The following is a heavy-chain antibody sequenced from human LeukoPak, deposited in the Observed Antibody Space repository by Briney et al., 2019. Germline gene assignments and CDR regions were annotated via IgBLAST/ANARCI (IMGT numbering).Heavy chain of an antibody. V-gene: IGHV4-39*07. CDR1: GGSISSGGYY. J-gene: IGHJ4*02. Sequence: SETLSLTCTVSGGSISSGGYYWSWIRQPPGKGLEWIGEINHSGSTNYNPSLKSRVTISVDTSKNQFSLKLSSVTAADTAVYYCQNYYDSSGRGNDYWGQGTLVTVSS. CDR3: QNYYDSSGRGNDY. CDR2: INHSGST. D-gene: IGHD3-22*01.